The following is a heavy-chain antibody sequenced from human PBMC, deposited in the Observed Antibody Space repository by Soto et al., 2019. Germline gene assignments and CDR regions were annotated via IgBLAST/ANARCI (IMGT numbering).Heavy chain of an antibody. J-gene: IGHJ6*02. CDR2: ISYDGSNK. Sequence: QVQLVESGGGVVQPGRSLRLSCAASGFTFSSYGMHWVRQAPGKGLEWVAVISYDGSNKYYADSVKGRFTISRDNSKNTLYLQMNSLRAEDTAVYYCAKDRGGQQLRYYYYYYGMDVWGQGTTVTVSS. CDR3: AKDRGGQQLRYYYYYYGMDV. D-gene: IGHD6-13*01. V-gene: IGHV3-30*18. CDR1: GFTFSSYG.